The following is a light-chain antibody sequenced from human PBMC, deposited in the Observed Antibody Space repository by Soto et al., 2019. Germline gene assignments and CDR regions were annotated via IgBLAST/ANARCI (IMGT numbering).Light chain of an antibody. V-gene: IGKV3-20*01. CDR1: QNVRSSY. CDR2: AAS. J-gene: IGKJ4*01. CDR3: QQYGDSIT. Sequence: ETVLTQSPSILSLSPGERATLSCRASQNVRSSYLVWYQQKPGQAPRLLIYAASTRVTGIADRFSGSGSGTDFTLTISRLEAEDFAVYHCQQYGDSITFGGGTKVEIK.